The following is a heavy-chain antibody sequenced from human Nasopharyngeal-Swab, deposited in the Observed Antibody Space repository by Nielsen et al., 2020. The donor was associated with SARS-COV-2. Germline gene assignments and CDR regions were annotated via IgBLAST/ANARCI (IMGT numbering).Heavy chain of an antibody. CDR2: INHSGST. J-gene: IGHJ4*02. CDR3: ARGVIAAAGGDY. D-gene: IGHD6-13*01. Sequence: WIRQPPGKGLEWIGEINHSGSTNYNPSLKSRVTISVDMSKNQFSLKLSSVTAADTAVYYCARGVIAAAGGDYWGQGTLVTVSS. V-gene: IGHV4-34*01.